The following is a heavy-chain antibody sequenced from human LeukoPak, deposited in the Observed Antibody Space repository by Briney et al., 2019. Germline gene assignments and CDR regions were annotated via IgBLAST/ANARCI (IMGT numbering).Heavy chain of an antibody. CDR3: AKGHQLFVYSGMDV. Sequence: GGSLRLSYATYGFTSSSYGMHGVHQAPGKGLERVAVISYDGSNKYYPESVKGRFTISRDNSKNTLYLQMNSLRAEDTAVYYCAKGHQLFVYSGMDVWGQGNTVTVSS. D-gene: IGHD2-2*01. CDR1: GFTSSSYG. CDR2: ISYDGSNK. J-gene: IGHJ6*02. V-gene: IGHV3-30*18.